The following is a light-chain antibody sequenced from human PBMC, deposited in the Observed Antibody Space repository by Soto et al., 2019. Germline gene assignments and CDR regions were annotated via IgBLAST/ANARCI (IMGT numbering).Light chain of an antibody. CDR3: QQYGGSLT. Sequence: IVLTQSPATLSLSPGERATLSCRASQSVSSSYLAWYQQKPGQAPKFLIYGVSSRATGIPDRFSGSGSGTDFTLTISRLEPEDFALYYCQQYGGSLTFGGGTKVDIK. J-gene: IGKJ4*01. CDR2: GVS. V-gene: IGKV3-20*01. CDR1: QSVSSSY.